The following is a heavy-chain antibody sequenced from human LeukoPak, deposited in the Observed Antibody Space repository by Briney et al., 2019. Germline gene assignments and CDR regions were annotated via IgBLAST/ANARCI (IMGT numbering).Heavy chain of an antibody. CDR1: GFTFSSYS. V-gene: IGHV3-48*04. CDR2: ISSSGSTI. J-gene: IGHJ6*03. Sequence: GGSLRLSCAASGFTFSSYSMNWIRQAPGKGLEWVSYISSSGSTIYYADSVKGRFTISRDNAKNSLYLQMNSLRAEDTAVYYCAKRVYGVRGVIRPYYMDVWGKGTTVTVSS. CDR3: AKRVYGVRGVIRPYYMDV. D-gene: IGHD3-10*01.